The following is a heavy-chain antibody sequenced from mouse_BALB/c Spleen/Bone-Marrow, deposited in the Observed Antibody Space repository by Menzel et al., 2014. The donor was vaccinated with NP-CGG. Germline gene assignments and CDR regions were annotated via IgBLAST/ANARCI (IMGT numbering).Heavy chain of an antibody. CDR2: INTYSGNT. CDR1: GYTFTDYA. V-gene: IGHV1-67*01. Sequence: VQLQQSGPELVRPGVSVKISCKGSGYTFTDYAMHWVKQSHAKSLEWIGVINTYSGNTNYNQNFKGKATMTADKSSSTAFMELARLTYEDSAIYYCAREGYASTAWFAYWGQGTLVTVSA. CDR3: AREGYASTAWFAY. J-gene: IGHJ3*01. D-gene: IGHD1-1*01.